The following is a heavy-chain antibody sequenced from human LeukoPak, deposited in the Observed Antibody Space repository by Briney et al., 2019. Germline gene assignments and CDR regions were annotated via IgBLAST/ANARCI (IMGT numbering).Heavy chain of an antibody. D-gene: IGHD5-18*01. Sequence: PSETLSLTCTVSGGSISSSSYYWGWIRQPPGKGLEWIGYIYYSGSTNYNPSLKSRVTISVDTSKNQFSLKLSSVTAADTAVYYCARRSSRGYSYGYSFDYWGQGTLVTVSS. CDR1: GGSISSSSYY. CDR3: ARRSSRGYSYGYSFDY. CDR2: IYYSGST. J-gene: IGHJ4*02. V-gene: IGHV4-61*05.